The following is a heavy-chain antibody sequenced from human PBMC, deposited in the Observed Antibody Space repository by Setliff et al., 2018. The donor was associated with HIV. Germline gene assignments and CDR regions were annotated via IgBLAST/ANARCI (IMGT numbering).Heavy chain of an antibody. D-gene: IGHD3-10*01. CDR1: GYGFSNHC. CDR3: ARHTIDISLLVVQDPGPIDI. V-gene: IGHV5-51*01. CDR2: IYPQDSDT. Sequence: GESLKISCTGSGYGFSNHCIGWVRQMPGRGLEWMGIIYPQDSDTRDSPSFERHVTISADRSRNTAYLQWTALKASDTAMYYCARHTIDISLLVVQDPGPIDIWGRGTMVTVSS. J-gene: IGHJ3*02.